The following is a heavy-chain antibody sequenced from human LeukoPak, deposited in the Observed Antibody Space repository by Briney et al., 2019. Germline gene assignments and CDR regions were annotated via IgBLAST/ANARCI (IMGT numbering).Heavy chain of an antibody. Sequence: GGSLRLSCAASGLTFSSYWMSWVRQAPGKGLEWVANIKQDGSEKNYVDSVKGRFTISRDNAKNSLYLQMNSLRGEDTAVYYCVRDPDYWGQGTLVTVSS. CDR1: GLTFSSYW. J-gene: IGHJ4*02. CDR2: IKQDGSEK. CDR3: VRDPDY. V-gene: IGHV3-7*01.